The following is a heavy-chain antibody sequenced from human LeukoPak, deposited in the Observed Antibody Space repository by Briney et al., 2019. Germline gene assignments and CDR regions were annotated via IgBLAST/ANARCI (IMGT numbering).Heavy chain of an antibody. CDR1: GGTFSSYA. V-gene: IGHV1-69*13. D-gene: IGHD6-13*01. CDR3: ARDSVQQVVGGGFDP. J-gene: IGHJ5*02. Sequence: SVKVSCKASGGTFSSYAISWVRQAPGQGLEWLGGIIPIFGTANYAQKFQGRVTITADESTSTAYMELSSLRSEDTAVYYCARDSVQQVVGGGFDPWGQGTLVTVSS. CDR2: IIPIFGTA.